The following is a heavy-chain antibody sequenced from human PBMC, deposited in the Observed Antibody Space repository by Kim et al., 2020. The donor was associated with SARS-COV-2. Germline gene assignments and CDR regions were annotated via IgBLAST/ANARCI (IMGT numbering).Heavy chain of an antibody. V-gene: IGHV3-30*18. CDR1: GFTFSSYG. D-gene: IGHD2-15*01. J-gene: IGHJ3*02. CDR3: ANVVDAFDI. Sequence: GGSLRLSCAASGFTFSSYGMHWVRQAPGKGLEWVAVISYDGSNKYYADSVKGRFTISRDNSKNTLYLQMNSLRAEDTAVYYCANVVDAFDIWGQGTMVTVSS. CDR2: ISYDGSNK.